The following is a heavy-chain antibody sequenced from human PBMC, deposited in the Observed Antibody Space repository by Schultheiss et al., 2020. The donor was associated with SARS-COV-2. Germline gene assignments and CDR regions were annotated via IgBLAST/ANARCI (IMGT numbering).Heavy chain of an antibody. V-gene: IGHV4-4*02. CDR3: AILYGLYGSSLRGDY. D-gene: IGHD6-13*01. J-gene: IGHJ4*02. Sequence: SETLSLTCAVSGGSISSSNWWSWVRQSPGKGLEWIGEINHSGSTNYNPSLKSRVTISVDTSKNQFSLKLSSVTAADTAVYYCAILYGLYGSSLRGDYWGQGTLVTVSS. CDR2: INHSGST. CDR1: GGSISSSNW.